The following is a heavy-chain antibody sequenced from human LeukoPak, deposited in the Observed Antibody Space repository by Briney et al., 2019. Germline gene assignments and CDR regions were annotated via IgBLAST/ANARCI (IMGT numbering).Heavy chain of an antibody. D-gene: IGHD2-15*01. CDR2: INPSGGST. J-gene: IGHJ4*02. V-gene: IGHV1-46*01. Sequence: ASVKVSCKASGYTFTTYYMHWVRQAPGQGLEWMGVINPSGGSTSYAQRFQGRVTMTRDTSTSTIYMELSSLRSEDTALYYCARGDIDYWGQGALVTVSS. CDR1: GYTFTTYY. CDR3: ARGDIDY.